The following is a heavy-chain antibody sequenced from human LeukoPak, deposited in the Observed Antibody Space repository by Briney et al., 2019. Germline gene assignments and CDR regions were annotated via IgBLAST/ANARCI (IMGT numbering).Heavy chain of an antibody. J-gene: IGHJ3*02. CDR2: ISYDGSNK. Sequence: GGSLRLSCAASGFTFSSYAMHCVRQAPAKALEGGAVISYDGSNKYYADSVKGRFTVSRDNSKNTLYLQMNSLRAEDKAVYYCARGRWERLYDAFDIWGQGTMVTVSS. CDR3: ARGRWERLYDAFDI. V-gene: IGHV3-30-3*01. D-gene: IGHD1-26*01. CDR1: GFTFSSYA.